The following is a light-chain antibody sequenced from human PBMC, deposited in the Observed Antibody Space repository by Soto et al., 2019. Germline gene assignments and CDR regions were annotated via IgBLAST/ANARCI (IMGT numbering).Light chain of an antibody. V-gene: IGKV3-11*01. Sequence: EIVLTQSPATLSLSPGERATLSCRASQSVSSYLAWYQQKPGQAPRLLIYDASNRATGIPARFSGSASGTDFTLTISSLEPDDFAVYYCQQLGTFGGGTKVEIK. CDR3: QQLGT. J-gene: IGKJ4*01. CDR1: QSVSSY. CDR2: DAS.